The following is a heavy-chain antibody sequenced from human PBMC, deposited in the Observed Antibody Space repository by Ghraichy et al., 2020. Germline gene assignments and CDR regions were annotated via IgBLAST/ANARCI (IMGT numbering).Heavy chain of an antibody. Sequence: GGSLRLSCAVSGFTFSNFAMNWVRQAPGKGLEWVSGLTNSGDTKYYADSVKGRFTISRDNSKNTLYLHMDSLRADDTAVYHCATGHYTDSLGQGTLVTVSS. CDR3: ATGHYTDS. CDR1: GFTFSNFA. V-gene: IGHV3-23*01. CDR2: LTNSGDTK. J-gene: IGHJ4*02.